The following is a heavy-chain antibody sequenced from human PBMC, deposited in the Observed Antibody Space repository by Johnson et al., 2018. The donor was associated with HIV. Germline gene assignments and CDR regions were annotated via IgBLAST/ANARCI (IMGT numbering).Heavy chain of an antibody. CDR3: ARALSHWGHDAFDI. CDR1: GFTFSSYT. V-gene: IGHV3-64*01. J-gene: IGHJ3*02. D-gene: IGHD7-27*01. CDR2: ISSDGYRT. Sequence: VQLVESGGGLVQPGGSLRLSCAASGFTFSSYTMHWVRQAPGKGLEYVSAISSDGYRTYYANSVKGRFTISRDNAKNTLYLQMGSLRGEDKAVYYCARALSHWGHDAFDIWGQGTMVTVSS.